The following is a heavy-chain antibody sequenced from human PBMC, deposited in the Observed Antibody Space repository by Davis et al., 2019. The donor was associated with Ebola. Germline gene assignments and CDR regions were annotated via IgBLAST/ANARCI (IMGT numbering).Heavy chain of an antibody. CDR3: VRIRGYDYDWGEARYYFDS. J-gene: IGHJ4*02. CDR2: IFSSGTT. V-gene: IGHV4-30-4*07. D-gene: IGHD3-22*01. Sequence: MPSETLSLTCGVSGDFLDSGPYSWSWIRHPPGKRLEWIGYIFSSGTTYYNPSLESRAAISINTSNNQFSLDLMSVTAADTAVYYCVRIRGYDYDWGEARYYFDSWGQGILVTVSS. CDR1: GDFLDSGPYS.